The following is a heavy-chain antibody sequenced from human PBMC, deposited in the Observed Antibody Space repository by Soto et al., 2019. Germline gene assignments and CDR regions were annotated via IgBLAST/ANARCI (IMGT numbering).Heavy chain of an antibody. CDR1: GGSISSSSYY. D-gene: IGHD3-3*01. J-gene: IGHJ4*02. V-gene: IGHV4-39*01. CDR2: IYYSGST. CDR3: ARQSGLRFLEWLFGNFDY. Sequence: SETLSLTCTVSGGSISSSSYYWGWIRQPPGKGLEWIGSIYYSGSTYYNPSLKSRVTISVDTSKNQFSLKLSSVTAADTAVYYCARQSGLRFLEWLFGNFDYWGQGTLVTVSS.